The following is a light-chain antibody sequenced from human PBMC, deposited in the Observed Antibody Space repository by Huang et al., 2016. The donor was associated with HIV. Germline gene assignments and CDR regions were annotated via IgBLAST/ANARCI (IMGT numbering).Light chain of an antibody. CDR1: QSVNSN. J-gene: IGKJ1*01. CDR3: QQYNNWPRT. V-gene: IGKV3-15*01. Sequence: EIVMTQSPATLSVSPGERATLSCRASQSVNSNLAWYQQKPGQAPRFLIYGASTRATGIPARFSGSGSGTEFTLTISSLQSEDFAVYYCQQYNNWPRTFGQGTKVEI. CDR2: GAS.